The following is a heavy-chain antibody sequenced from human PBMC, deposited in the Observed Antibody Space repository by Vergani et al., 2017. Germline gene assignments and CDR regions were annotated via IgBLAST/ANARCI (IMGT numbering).Heavy chain of an antibody. J-gene: IGHJ4*02. CDR3: ARDRSSSGAFDY. CDR1: GFTFSSYW. Sequence: EVQLVESGGGLVQPGGSLRLSCAASGFTFSSYWMHWVRQAPGKGLAWVSRINSDDSTTAYADSVKGRFTISRDNAKNTLYLQMNSLRAEDTAVYYCARDRSSSGAFDYWGQGTLVTVSS. CDR2: INSDDSTT. V-gene: IGHV3-74*01. D-gene: IGHD6-13*01.